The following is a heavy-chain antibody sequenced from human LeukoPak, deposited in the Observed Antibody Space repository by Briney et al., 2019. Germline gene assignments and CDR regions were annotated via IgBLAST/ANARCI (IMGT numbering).Heavy chain of an antibody. CDR2: IYYSGNT. Sequence: SETLSLTCTVSGGSISSNNNYWGWIRQPPGKGLEWIGSIYYSGNTDYNASLKSRVTISVDTSKNQFSLKLSSVTAADTAVYYCARVPPYYYYGMDVWGQGTTVTVSS. V-gene: IGHV4-39*07. CDR3: ARVPPYYYYGMDV. J-gene: IGHJ6*02. CDR1: GGSISSNNNY.